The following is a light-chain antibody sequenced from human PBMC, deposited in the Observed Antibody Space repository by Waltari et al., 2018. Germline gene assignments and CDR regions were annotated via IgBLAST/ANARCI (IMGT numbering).Light chain of an antibody. Sequence: QFVLTQPPSASATPGQRITISCSGSSSNIGTTSLDWYQPFPGRAPKLLIYGDNKRPSGVPDRFSGSKSGTSASLAISGLQSADEADYYCAAWSDSQDDLYVFGTGTKVTVL. V-gene: IGLV1-44*01. CDR3: AAWSDSQDDLYV. CDR2: GDN. J-gene: IGLJ1*01. CDR1: SSNIGTTS.